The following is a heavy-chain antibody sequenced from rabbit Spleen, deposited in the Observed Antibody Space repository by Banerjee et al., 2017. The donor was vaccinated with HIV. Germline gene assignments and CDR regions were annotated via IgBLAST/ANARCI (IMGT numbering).Heavy chain of an antibody. Sequence: QEQLVESGGGLVLPGGSLKLSCDASAFDFSTYSLSWVRQAPGQGLGWIGYIDPFFGSTYYASGVNGRFTISKTSSTTVTLQMTSLTAADTATYFCARDEVYAGYAGFGYATLHDFNLWGQGTLVTVS. CDR3: ARDEVYAGYAGFGYATLHDFNL. V-gene: IGHV1S45*01. D-gene: IGHD6-1*01. J-gene: IGHJ4*01. CDR1: AFDFSTYS. CDR2: IDPFFGST.